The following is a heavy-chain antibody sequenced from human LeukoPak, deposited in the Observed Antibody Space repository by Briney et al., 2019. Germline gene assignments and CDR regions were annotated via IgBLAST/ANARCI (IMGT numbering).Heavy chain of an antibody. CDR1: GFTFSSYE. CDR3: ARKYCSSTSCLFDY. J-gene: IGHJ4*02. Sequence: GGFLRLSCAASGFTFSSYEMNWVRQAPGKGLEWVSYISNSGSTIYYADSVKGRFTISRDNAKNSLYLQMNSLRAEDTAVYYCARKYCSSTSCLFDYWGQGTLVTVSS. V-gene: IGHV3-48*03. D-gene: IGHD2-2*01. CDR2: ISNSGSTI.